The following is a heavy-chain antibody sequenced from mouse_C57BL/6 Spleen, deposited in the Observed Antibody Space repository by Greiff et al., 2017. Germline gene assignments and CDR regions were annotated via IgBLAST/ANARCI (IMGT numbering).Heavy chain of an antibody. CDR2: LYPGDGDT. CDR1: GYAFSSYW. CDR3: SRSYDDDPSFDY. D-gene: IGHD2-4*01. Sequence: VQLQQSGAELVKPGASVKISCKASGYAFSSYWMNWVKQRPGKGLEWIGQLYPGDGDTKYNGKFKGKATLTADKSSSPAYMQLSSLTSEDSAVYFCSRSYDDDPSFDYWGQGTTLTVSS. J-gene: IGHJ2*01. V-gene: IGHV1-80*01.